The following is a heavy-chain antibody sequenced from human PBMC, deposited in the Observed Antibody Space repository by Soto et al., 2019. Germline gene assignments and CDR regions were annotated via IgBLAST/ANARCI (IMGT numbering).Heavy chain of an antibody. CDR2: ISAYNGNT. V-gene: IGHV1-18*01. Sequence: ASVKVSCKASGYTFTSYGISWVRQAPGQGLEWMGWISAYNGNTNYAQKLQGRVTMTTDTSTSTAYMELRSLRSDDTAVYYCARRQQLPSLNWFDPWGQGTLVTVSS. CDR1: GYTFTSYG. J-gene: IGHJ5*02. CDR3: ARRQQLPSLNWFDP. D-gene: IGHD6-13*01.